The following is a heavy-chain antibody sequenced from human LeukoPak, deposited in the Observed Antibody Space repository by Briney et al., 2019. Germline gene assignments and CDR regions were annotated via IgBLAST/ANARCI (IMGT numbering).Heavy chain of an antibody. V-gene: IGHV1-18*04. Sequence: ASVEVSCKASGYTFTSYGISWVRQAPGQGLEWMGWISTDNGNTNYAQKFQGRLTMTTYTSTSTAYMELRSLRSDDTAVYYCARPHIADSRGGYPPPGGSAPGARGTWVPV. CDR1: GYTFTSYG. J-gene: IGHJ5*02. D-gene: IGHD6-13*01. CDR2: ISTDNGNT. CDR3: ARPHIADSRGGYPPPGGSAP.